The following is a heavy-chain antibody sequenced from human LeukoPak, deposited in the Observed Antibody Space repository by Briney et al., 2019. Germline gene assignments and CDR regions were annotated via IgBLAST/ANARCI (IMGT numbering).Heavy chain of an antibody. CDR2: IYYSGST. V-gene: IGHV4-31*03. J-gene: IGHJ5*02. CDR3: ARYRSPKNWFDP. D-gene: IGHD1-26*01. Sequence: PSETLSLTCTVSGGSISSGGYYWSWIRQHPGKGLEWIGYIYYSGSTYYNPSLKSRVTISVDTSKNQFSLKLSSVTAADTAVYYCARYRSPKNWFDPWGQGILVTVSS. CDR1: GGSISSGGYY.